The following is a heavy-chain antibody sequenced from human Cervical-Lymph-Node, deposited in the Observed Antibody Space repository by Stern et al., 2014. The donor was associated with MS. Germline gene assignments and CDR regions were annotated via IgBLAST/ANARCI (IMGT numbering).Heavy chain of an antibody. V-gene: IGHV3-23*04. CDR3: AKDPNSSGWTISYYYDF. J-gene: IGHJ4*02. CDR1: GFTLSSYA. CDR2: ISGSCVNA. Sequence: EVQLVESGGGLVQPGGSLRLSCAASGFTLSSYAMSWVRQAPGGGLEGVSAISGSCVNAYYADSVKGRFTISRDTSTNTLFLHMTSLRAEDTAVYYCAKDPNSSGWTISYYYDFWGQGTLVTVSS. D-gene: IGHD6-19*01.